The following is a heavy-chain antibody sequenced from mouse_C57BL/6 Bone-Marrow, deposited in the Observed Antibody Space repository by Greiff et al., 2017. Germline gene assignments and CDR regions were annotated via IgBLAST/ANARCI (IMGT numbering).Heavy chain of an antibody. J-gene: IGHJ1*03. V-gene: IGHV1-55*01. D-gene: IGHD1-1*01. CDR3: ARDYYGSSYWYFDV. CDR1: GYTFTSYW. CDR2: IYPGSGST. Sequence: VQLQQPGAELVKPGASVKMSCKASGYTFTSYWITWVKQRPGQGLEWIGDIYPGSGSTNYNEKFKSKATLTVDTSSSTAYMQLSSLTSVDSAVYYCARDYYGSSYWYFDVWGTGTTVTVSS.